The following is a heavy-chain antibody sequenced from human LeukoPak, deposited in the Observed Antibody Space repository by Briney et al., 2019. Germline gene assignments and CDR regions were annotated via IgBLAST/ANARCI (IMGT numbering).Heavy chain of an antibody. CDR2: MNPNSGNT. V-gene: IGHV1-8*03. J-gene: IGHJ6*03. D-gene: IGHD5-12*01. Sequence: ASVKVSCKASGYTFTSYDVNWVRQATGQGLEWMGWMNPNSGNTGYAQKFQGRVTITRNTSVSTAYMELSSLRSEDTAVYYCARGLGLRSTFYYYMDVWGKGTTVTVSS. CDR3: ARGLGLRSTFYYYMDV. CDR1: GYTFTSYD.